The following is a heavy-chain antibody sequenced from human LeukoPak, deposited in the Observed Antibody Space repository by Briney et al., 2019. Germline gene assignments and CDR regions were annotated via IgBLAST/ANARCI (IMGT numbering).Heavy chain of an antibody. CDR3: ARDYDFWEIDY. CDR2: ISYDGSNK. J-gene: IGHJ4*02. V-gene: IGHV3-30*04. D-gene: IGHD3-3*01. CDR1: GFTFSSYA. Sequence: GGSLRLSCAASGFTFSSYAMHWVRQAPGKGLEWVAVISYDGSNKYYADSVKGRFTISRDNAKNSLYLQMNSLRAEDTAVYYCARDYDFWEIDYWGQGTLVTVSS.